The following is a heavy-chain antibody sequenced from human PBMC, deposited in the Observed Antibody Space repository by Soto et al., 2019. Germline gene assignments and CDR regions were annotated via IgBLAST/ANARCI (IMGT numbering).Heavy chain of an antibody. CDR1: GFILCNFD. V-gene: IGHV3-13*01. CDR3: VRGLTRGFDP. Sequence: GGSLRLSCGASGFILCNFDMHWVRQTTEKGLEWVSGIGFAGDTNYAGSVKGRFTISRENAKNSLVLQMNSLRVGDTAVYYCVRGLTRGFDPCGEGTLVTVSS. J-gene: IGHJ5*02. CDR2: IGFAGDT.